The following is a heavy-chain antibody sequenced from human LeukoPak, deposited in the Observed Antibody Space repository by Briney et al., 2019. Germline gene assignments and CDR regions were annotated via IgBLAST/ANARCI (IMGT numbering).Heavy chain of an antibody. CDR1: GFRLSDYW. V-gene: IGHV3-7*03. CDR3: ARCSNAVCTLGMDV. Sequence: GGSLRLSCAASGFRLSDYWMSWVSQAPGKGLEWVTNINHDGSEKYYVDSARGRFTISRDNAKHSLYLEMNSLRAEDTAVYYCARCSNAVCTLGMDVWGQGATVTVSS. CDR2: INHDGSEK. J-gene: IGHJ6*02. D-gene: IGHD2-8*01.